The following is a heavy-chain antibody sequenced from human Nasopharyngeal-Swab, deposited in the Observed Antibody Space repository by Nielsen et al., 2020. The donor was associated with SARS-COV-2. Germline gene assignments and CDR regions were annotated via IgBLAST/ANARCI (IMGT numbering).Heavy chain of an antibody. Sequence: SETLSLTCTVASGSISSSSYYWGWIRQPPGKGLEWIGSIYYSGSTYYNPSLKSRVTISVDTSKNQFSLKLSSVTAADTAVYYCARRDYDFWSGFNGYYYGMDVWGQGTTVTVSS. CDR2: IYYSGST. V-gene: IGHV4-39*01. CDR3: ARRDYDFWSGFNGYYYGMDV. J-gene: IGHJ6*02. CDR1: SGSISSSSYY. D-gene: IGHD3-3*01.